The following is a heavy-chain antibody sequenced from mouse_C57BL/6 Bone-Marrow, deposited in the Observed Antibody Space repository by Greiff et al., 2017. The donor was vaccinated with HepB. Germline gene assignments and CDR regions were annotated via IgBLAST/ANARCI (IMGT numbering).Heavy chain of an antibody. CDR3: ARRDTSRGYYFDY. CDR2: INPGSGGT. V-gene: IGHV1-54*01. Sequence: QVQLQQSGAELVRPGTSVKVSCKASGYAFTNYLIVWVKQRPGQGLEWIGVINPGSGGTNYNEKFKGKATRTADKSSSTAYMQLSSLTSEDSAVYCCARRDTSRGYYFDYWGQGTTLTVSS. J-gene: IGHJ2*01. CDR1: GYAFTNYL.